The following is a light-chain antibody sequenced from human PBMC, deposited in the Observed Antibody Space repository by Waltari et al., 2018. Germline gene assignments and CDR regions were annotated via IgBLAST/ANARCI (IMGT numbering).Light chain of an antibody. CDR2: GAS. J-gene: IGKJ1*01. Sequence: EIVMTQSTATLSVSPGERATLSCWASQSVSSILAWYQQQPGQAPSLLIYGASTRATGIPARFSGSGSGTDFTLTISSLQSEDFAVYYCQQYNNWPPWTFGQGTKVEIK. CDR1: QSVSSI. V-gene: IGKV3-15*01. CDR3: QQYNNWPPWT.